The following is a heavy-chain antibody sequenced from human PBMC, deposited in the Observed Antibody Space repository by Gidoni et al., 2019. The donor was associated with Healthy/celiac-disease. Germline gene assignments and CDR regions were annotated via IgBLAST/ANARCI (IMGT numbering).Heavy chain of an antibody. CDR3: ASLTPRIVVVPAAIAGSPNTYYYYGMDV. V-gene: IGHV3-72*01. CDR2: SYTT. Sequence: SYTTEYAASVKGRFTISRDDSKNSLYLQMNSLKTEDTAVYYCASLTPRIVVVPAAIAGSPNTYYYYGMDVWGQGTTVTVSS. D-gene: IGHD2-2*02. J-gene: IGHJ6*02.